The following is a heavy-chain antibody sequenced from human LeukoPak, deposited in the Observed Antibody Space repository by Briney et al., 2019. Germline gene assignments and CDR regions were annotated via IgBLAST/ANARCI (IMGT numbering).Heavy chain of an antibody. J-gene: IGHJ4*02. V-gene: IGHV3-30-3*01. CDR2: ISYDGSNK. CDR1: GFTFSSYA. Sequence: GGSLRLSCAASGFTFSSYAMHRVRQAPGKGLEWVAVISYDGSNKYYADSVKGRFTISRDNSKNTLYLQMNSLRAEDTAVYYCASGSTHFDYWGQGTLVTVSS. D-gene: IGHD1-26*01. CDR3: ASGSTHFDY.